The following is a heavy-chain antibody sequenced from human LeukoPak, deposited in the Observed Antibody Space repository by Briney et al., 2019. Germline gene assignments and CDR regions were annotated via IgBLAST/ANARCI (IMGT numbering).Heavy chain of an antibody. Sequence: PGGSLRLSCAASGFTFSSYYMHWVRQGPRKGLVWVSRINNDGSRTRYADSVKGRFTISRDNAKNTLYLQMNSLRPEDTAVYYCAKPARTDYADYWGQGTLVTVSS. CDR1: GFTFSSYY. D-gene: IGHD1-14*01. CDR3: AKPARTDYADY. V-gene: IGHV3-74*01. J-gene: IGHJ4*02. CDR2: INNDGSRT.